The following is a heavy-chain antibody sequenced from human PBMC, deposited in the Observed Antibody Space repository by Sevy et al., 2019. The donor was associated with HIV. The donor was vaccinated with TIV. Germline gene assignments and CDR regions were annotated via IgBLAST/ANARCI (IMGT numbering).Heavy chain of an antibody. V-gene: IGHV3-49*03. J-gene: IGHJ4*02. Sequence: GGSLRLSCPGSGFTFRDYAMSWFRQAPGMGLEWVGFIRSTDYCGATEYAASVKGRFTISRDDSKSIADLQMNSLKTEDTAVYYCTRGYYYDSSGYFDYWGQGTLVTVSS. D-gene: IGHD3-22*01. CDR1: GFTFRDYA. CDR2: IRSTDYCGAT. CDR3: TRGYYYDSSGYFDY.